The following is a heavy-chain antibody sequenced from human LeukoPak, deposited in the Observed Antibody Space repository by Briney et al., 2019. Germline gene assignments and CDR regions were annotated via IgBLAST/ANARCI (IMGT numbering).Heavy chain of an antibody. Sequence: GGSLRLSCAASGFTFSNYIMHWVRQAPGKGLDWVAVIIENGSNKYYADSVRGRFTISRDNSKNTLYLQMSSLRAEDTAVYYCAKEGPYCSGGTCYSGAAFEYWGQGTLVTVSS. CDR1: GFTFSNYI. J-gene: IGHJ4*02. D-gene: IGHD2-15*01. CDR3: AKEGPYCSGGTCYSGAAFEY. CDR2: IIENGSNK. V-gene: IGHV3-30*04.